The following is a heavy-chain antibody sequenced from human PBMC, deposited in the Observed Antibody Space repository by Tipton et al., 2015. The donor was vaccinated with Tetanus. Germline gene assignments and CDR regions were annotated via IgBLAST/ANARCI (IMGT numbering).Heavy chain of an antibody. CDR1: GFTFSSYG. V-gene: IGHV3-33*08. CDR2: SWYDGTDK. CDR3: AREADCSGGSCFSGDFDN. D-gene: IGHD2-15*01. Sequence: SLRLSCVASGFTFSSYGIHWVRQAPGKGLEWVAVSWYDGTDKYYADSVKGRFTISRDNSKNTLYLQMNSLRAEDTAVYYCAREADCSGGSCFSGDFDNWGQGTQVTVSS. J-gene: IGHJ4*02.